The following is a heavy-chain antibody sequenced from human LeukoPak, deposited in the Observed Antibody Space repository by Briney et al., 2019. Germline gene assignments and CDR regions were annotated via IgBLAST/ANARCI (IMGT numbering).Heavy chain of an antibody. V-gene: IGHV1-69*13. Sequence: SVKVSCKASGGTFSSYAISWVRQAPGQGLEWMGGIIPIFGTANYAQKFQGRVTITADESTSTAYMELSSLRSEDTAVYYCARGGISYYDSSGYYHPYYYYYYMDVWGKGTTVTVSS. CDR3: ARGGISYYDSSGYYHPYYYYYYMDV. CDR1: GGTFSSYA. D-gene: IGHD3-22*01. J-gene: IGHJ6*03. CDR2: IIPIFGTA.